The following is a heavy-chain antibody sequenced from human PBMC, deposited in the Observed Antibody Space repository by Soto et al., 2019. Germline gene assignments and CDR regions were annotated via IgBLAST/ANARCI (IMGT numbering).Heavy chain of an antibody. V-gene: IGHV1-18*01. CDR1: GYIFTNYG. J-gene: IGHJ6*02. Sequence: GASVKVSCKASGYIFTNYGVGWVRQAPGQGLEWMGWISPYNGNTNYAQNLQGRVTLTTDTSTSTAFMELRSLRSDDTAVYYCARGDCSNGVCYVNYYYGMDVWG. CDR2: ISPYNGNT. CDR3: ARGDCSNGVCYVNYYYGMDV. D-gene: IGHD2-8*01.